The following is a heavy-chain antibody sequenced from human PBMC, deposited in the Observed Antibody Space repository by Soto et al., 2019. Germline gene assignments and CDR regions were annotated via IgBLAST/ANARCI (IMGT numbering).Heavy chain of an antibody. CDR2: IIPIFGTA. D-gene: IGHD2-2*01. Sequence: ASVKVSCKASGGTFSSYAISWVRQAPGQGLEWMGGIIPIFGTANYAQKFQGRVTITADESTSTAYMELSSLRSEDTAVYYCARDQADIVVVPAAMGDYYYYYGMDVWGQGTTVTVSS. CDR1: GGTFSSYA. CDR3: ARDQADIVVVPAAMGDYYYYYGMDV. V-gene: IGHV1-69*13. J-gene: IGHJ6*02.